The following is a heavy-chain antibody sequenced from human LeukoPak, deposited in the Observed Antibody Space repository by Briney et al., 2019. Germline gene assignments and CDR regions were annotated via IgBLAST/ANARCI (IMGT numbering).Heavy chain of an antibody. Sequence: SETLSLTCTVSGYSISSGYYWGWIRQPPGKGLEWIGSIYHSGSTYYNPSLKSRVTISVDTSKNQFSLKLSSVTAADTAVYYCARHGYGGNSGSDYWGQGTLVTVSS. CDR2: IYHSGST. CDR1: GYSISSGYY. V-gene: IGHV4-38-2*02. D-gene: IGHD4-23*01. CDR3: ARHGYGGNSGSDY. J-gene: IGHJ4*02.